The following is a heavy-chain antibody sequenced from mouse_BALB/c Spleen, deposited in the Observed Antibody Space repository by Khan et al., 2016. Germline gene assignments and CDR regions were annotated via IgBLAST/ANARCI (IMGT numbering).Heavy chain of an antibody. CDR3: AREDPYYPMDY. CDR2: IDPANGNT. Sequence: VQLKQSGAELVKPGASVKLSCTASGFNIKDTYMHWVKQRPEQGLEWIGRIDPANGNTKYDPKFQGKATITADTSSNTAYLQLNSLTSEDTAVYYCAREDPYYPMDYWGQGTSVTVSS. CDR1: GFNIKDTY. V-gene: IGHV14-3*02. J-gene: IGHJ4*01.